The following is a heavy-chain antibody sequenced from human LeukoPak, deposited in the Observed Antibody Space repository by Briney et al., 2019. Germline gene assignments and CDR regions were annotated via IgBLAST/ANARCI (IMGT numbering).Heavy chain of an antibody. CDR2: ISWNSGSI. CDR3: AKEDDDILTGYYGY. D-gene: IGHD3-9*01. CDR1: GFTFDDYA. Sequence: PGRSLRLSCAASGFTFDDYAMHWVRQAPGKGLEWVSGISWNSGSIGYADSVKGRFTISRDNSKNTLYLQMNSLRAEDTAVYYCAKEDDDILTGYYGYWGQGTLVTVSS. V-gene: IGHV3-9*01. J-gene: IGHJ4*02.